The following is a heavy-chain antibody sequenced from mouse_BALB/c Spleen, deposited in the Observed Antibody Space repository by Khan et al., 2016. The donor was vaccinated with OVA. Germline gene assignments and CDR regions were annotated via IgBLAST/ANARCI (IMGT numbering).Heavy chain of an antibody. V-gene: IGHV1-85*01. J-gene: IGHJ3*01. CDR2: IFPGDGST. D-gene: IGHD2-14*01. CDR1: GYTFTSYD. Sequence: QVQLQQSGAELVKPGASVKLSCKASGYTFTSYDMNWVRQRPEQGLKWIGWIFPGDGSTKYNEKFKGKATLTTDKSSSTAYMQLSRLTSEDSAVDFCARGGYGGFAYWGQGTLVTVSA. CDR3: ARGGYGGFAY.